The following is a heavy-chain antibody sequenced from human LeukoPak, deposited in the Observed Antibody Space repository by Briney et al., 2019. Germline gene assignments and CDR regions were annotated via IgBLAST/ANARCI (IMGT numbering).Heavy chain of an antibody. J-gene: IGHJ4*02. CDR1: GFSFSDSY. CDR3: ARASGDYFVS. Sequence: GGSLRLSCAASGFSFSDSYMSWIRQAPGKGLQWVSYISTRGRTINYGDSVKGRFTISRDNAKNSLYLQMNSLRAEDTAVYYCARASGDYFVSWGQGTLVTVSS. D-gene: IGHD2-21*01. V-gene: IGHV3-11*04. CDR2: ISTRGRTI.